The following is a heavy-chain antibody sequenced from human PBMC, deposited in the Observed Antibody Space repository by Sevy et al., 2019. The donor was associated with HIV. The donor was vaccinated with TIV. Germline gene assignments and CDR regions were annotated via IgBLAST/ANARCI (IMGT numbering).Heavy chain of an antibody. V-gene: IGHV3-11*06. J-gene: IGHJ4*02. CDR3: VRRSSSWDYFEY. CDR2: ISSSSRYI. Sequence: GGSLRLSCAASGFTFSDYYMNWIRQAPGKGLEWVSYISSSSRYINYADSLKGRFTISRDNAKNSLYLQMNSLRAEDTAVYYCVRRSSSWDYFEYWGQGTLVTVSS. D-gene: IGHD6-13*01. CDR1: GFTFSDYY.